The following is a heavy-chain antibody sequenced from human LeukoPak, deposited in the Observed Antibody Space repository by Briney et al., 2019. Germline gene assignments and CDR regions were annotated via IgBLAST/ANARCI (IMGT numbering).Heavy chain of an antibody. V-gene: IGHV3-53*01. CDR3: ARAPFRDDTSGYYWE. CDR2: IYSGGST. J-gene: IGHJ4*02. CDR1: GFTVSSNY. Sequence: GGSLRLSCAASGFTVSSNYMSWVRQAPGKGLEWVSVIYSGGSTYYADSVKGRFTISRDNSKNTLYLQMNSLRAEDTAVYYCARAPFRDDTSGYYWEWGQGTLVTVAS. D-gene: IGHD3-22*01.